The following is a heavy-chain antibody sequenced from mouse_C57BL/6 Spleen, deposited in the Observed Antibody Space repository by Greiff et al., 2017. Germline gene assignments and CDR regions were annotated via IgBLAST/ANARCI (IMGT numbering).Heavy chain of an antibody. Sequence: QVQLQQPGAELVKPGASVKLSCKASGYTFTSYWMHWVKQRPGRGLEWIGRIDPNSGGTKYNEKFKSKATLTVDKPSSTAYMQLSSLTSEDSAVYYCARGALVYEPFAMDYWGQGTSVTVSS. D-gene: IGHD2-12*01. CDR1: GYTFTSYW. J-gene: IGHJ4*01. CDR3: ARGALVYEPFAMDY. CDR2: IDPNSGGT. V-gene: IGHV1-72*01.